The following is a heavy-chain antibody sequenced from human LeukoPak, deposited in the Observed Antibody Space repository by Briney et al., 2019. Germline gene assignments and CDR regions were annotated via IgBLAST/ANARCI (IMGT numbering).Heavy chain of an antibody. CDR2: IYSGGST. J-gene: IGHJ6*03. CDR1: GFTVSSNY. V-gene: IGHV3-53*01. Sequence: GGSLRLSCAASGFTVSSNYMTWVRQAPGKRLEWVSVIYSGGSTYYADSVKGRFTVSRDNSKNTLYLQMNSLRAEDTAVYYCASTTRGGTYYYYMDVWGKGTTVTISS. CDR3: ASTTRGGTYYYYMDV. D-gene: IGHD1-1*01.